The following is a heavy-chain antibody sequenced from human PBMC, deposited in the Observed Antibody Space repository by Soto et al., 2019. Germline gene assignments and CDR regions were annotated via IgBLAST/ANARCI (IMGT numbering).Heavy chain of an antibody. CDR1: GFTFSSYA. V-gene: IGHV3-23*01. CDR3: AKSPKVISPSFDY. CDR2: ISGSGGTT. Sequence: VGSLRLSCVASGFTFSSYALNWVRQAPGRGLEWVSAISGSGGTTYYVDSVKGRFTISGDNSKNTLFLQMNSLRAEDAAIYYCAKSPKVISPSFDYWGQGSLVTVSS. D-gene: IGHD3-22*01. J-gene: IGHJ4*02.